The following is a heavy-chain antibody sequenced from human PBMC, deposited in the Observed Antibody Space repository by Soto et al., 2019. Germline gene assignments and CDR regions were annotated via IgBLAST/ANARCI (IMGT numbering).Heavy chain of an antibody. J-gene: IGHJ5*02. V-gene: IGHV3-30-3*01. D-gene: IGHD6-6*01. CDR1: GFTFSSYA. Sequence: PGGSLRLSCAASGFTFSSYAMHWVRQAPGKGLEWVAVISYDGSNKYYADSVKGRFTISRDNSKNTLYLQMNSLRAEDTAVYYCARGPYSSSFGWFDPWGQGTLVTVSS. CDR3: ARGPYSSSFGWFDP. CDR2: ISYDGSNK.